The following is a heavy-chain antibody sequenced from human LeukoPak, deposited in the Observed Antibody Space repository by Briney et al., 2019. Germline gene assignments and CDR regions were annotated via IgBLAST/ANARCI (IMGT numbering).Heavy chain of an antibody. D-gene: IGHD3-22*01. Sequence: PGGSLRLSCAASGITFSSYAMHWVRQAPGKGLEWAAVISYDGSNKYYADSVKGRFTISRDNSKNTLYLQMNSLRAEDTAVYYCARDMWYYDSSGFYFDYWGQGTLVTVSS. CDR3: ARDMWYYDSSGFYFDY. CDR1: GITFSSYA. V-gene: IGHV3-30-3*01. CDR2: ISYDGSNK. J-gene: IGHJ4*02.